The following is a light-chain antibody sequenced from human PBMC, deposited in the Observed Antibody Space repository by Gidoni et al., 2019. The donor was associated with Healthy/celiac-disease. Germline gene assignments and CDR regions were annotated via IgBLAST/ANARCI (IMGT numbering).Light chain of an antibody. CDR3: QQYET. CDR1: QSISSW. V-gene: IGKV1-5*01. J-gene: IGKJ1*01. Sequence: DIQMTQSPSTLSASVGDRVTITCRASQSISSWLAWYQQNPGQAPKLLIYDASSLESGVPSRFSGSGSGTEFTLTISSLQPDDFATYYCQQYETFGQGTKVEIK. CDR2: DAS.